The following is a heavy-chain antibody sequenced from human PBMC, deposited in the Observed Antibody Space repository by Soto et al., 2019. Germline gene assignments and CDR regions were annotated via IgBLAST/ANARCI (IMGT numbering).Heavy chain of an antibody. J-gene: IGHJ4*02. CDR1: GGTLSRFISYP. Sequence: QVQLVQSGAEVKKPGSSVKVSCEASGGTLSRFISYPINWVRQAPGQGLEWMGGIVPNIGTVNYAQKFQGRLTITAHKSTRTAYMELSNLRSEDTALYYCARRDTSGFLRYFDNWGQGTLVTVSS. V-gene: IGHV1-69*06. CDR2: IVPNIGTV. D-gene: IGHD3-3*01. CDR3: ARRDTSGFLRYFDN.